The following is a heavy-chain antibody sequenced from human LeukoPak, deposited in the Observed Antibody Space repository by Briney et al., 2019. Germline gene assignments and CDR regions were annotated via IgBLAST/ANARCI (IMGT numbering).Heavy chain of an antibody. CDR2: IYYSGST. J-gene: IGHJ4*02. D-gene: IGHD2-15*01. Sequence: SETLSLTCTVSGGSISSGGYSWSWIRQHPGKGLEWIGYIYYSGSTYYNPSLKSRVTISVDTSKNQFSLKLSSVTAADTAVYYCAGQLSCSGGSCYFDYWGQGTLVTVSS. CDR1: GGSISSGGYS. V-gene: IGHV4-31*03. CDR3: AGQLSCSGGSCYFDY.